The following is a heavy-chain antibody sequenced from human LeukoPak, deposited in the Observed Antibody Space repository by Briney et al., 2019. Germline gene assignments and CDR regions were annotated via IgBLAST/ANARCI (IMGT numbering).Heavy chain of an antibody. CDR1: GCTCSSYA. CDR2: IIPICGTA. CDR3: ALSYCYGSGSYGPFDY. D-gene: IGHD3-10*01. Sequence: SVKVSCKASGCTCSSYAMSWVRQAPGQGLEWMGGIIPICGTANYAQKFQGRVTITADKSTSTAYMELSSLRSEDTAVYYCALSYCYGSGSYGPFDYWGQGTLVTVSS. J-gene: IGHJ4*02. V-gene: IGHV1-69*06.